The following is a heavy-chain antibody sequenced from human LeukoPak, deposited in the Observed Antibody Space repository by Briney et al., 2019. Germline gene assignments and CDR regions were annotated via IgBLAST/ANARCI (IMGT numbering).Heavy chain of an antibody. CDR3: ARGGIAARQYNWFDP. Sequence: ASVKVSCKASSYTFTSHGIFWVRQAPGQGLEWMGWISTYNGNTNYAQKLQGRVTMTTDTSTSTAYMELRSLRSDDTAVYYCARGGIAARQYNWFDPWGQGTLVTVSS. D-gene: IGHD6-6*01. CDR2: ISTYNGNT. J-gene: IGHJ5*02. CDR1: SYTFTSHG. V-gene: IGHV1-18*01.